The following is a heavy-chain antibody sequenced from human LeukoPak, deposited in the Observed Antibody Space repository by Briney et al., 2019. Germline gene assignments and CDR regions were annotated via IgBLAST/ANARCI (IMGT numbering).Heavy chain of an antibody. CDR2: IYTSGST. Sequence: PSETLSLTCAVSGGSISSGGYYWSWIRQHPGTGLEWIGYIYTSGSTNYNPSLKSRVTMSVDTSKNQFSLKLSSVTAADTAVHYCARHGFDSSLGYWGQGTLVTVSS. D-gene: IGHD3-22*01. V-gene: IGHV4-31*11. CDR3: ARHGFDSSLGY. CDR1: GGSISSGGYY. J-gene: IGHJ4*02.